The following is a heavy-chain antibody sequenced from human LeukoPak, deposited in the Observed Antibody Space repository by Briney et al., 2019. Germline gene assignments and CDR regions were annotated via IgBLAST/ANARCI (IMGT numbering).Heavy chain of an antibody. V-gene: IGHV3-7*01. CDR2: IKQDGSER. CDR3: ARDGGHSTDFDY. CDR1: GFIFSRHW. D-gene: IGHD2/OR15-2a*01. Sequence: PGGSLRLSCGASGFIFSRHWMSWVHQAPGKGPEWVANIKQDGSERYYVGSVKGRFTISRDNAKNLLYLQMNSLRAEDTALYYCARDGGHSTDFDYWGQGTLVTVSS. J-gene: IGHJ4*02.